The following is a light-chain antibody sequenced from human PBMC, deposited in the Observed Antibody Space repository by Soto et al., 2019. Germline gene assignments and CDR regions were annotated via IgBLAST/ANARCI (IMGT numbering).Light chain of an antibody. CDR3: QQYYSWPRGT. CDR2: AAS. V-gene: IGKV3-15*01. CDR1: QYIVTN. Sequence: EIVMTQSPGTLSVSPGERATLSCRASQYIVTNLAWYQQKPGQAPRLLIFAASTRAPGIPARFSGSGSGAEFTLTISSLQSADFGVYYCQQYYSWPRGTFGQGTKVDI. J-gene: IGKJ1*01.